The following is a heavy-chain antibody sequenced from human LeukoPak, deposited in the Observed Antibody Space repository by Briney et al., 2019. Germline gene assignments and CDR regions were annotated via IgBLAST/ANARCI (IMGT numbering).Heavy chain of an antibody. CDR2: IIPIFGIA. D-gene: IGHD3-3*01. J-gene: IGHJ4*02. CDR1: GGTFSSYA. Sequence: GASAKVSCKASGGTFSSYAISWVRQAPGQGLEWMGRIIPIFGIANYAQKFQGRVTITADKSTSTAYMELSSLRSEDTAVYYCARGSGGGFWSGYYFDYWGQGTPVTVSS. V-gene: IGHV1-69*04. CDR3: ARGSGGGFWSGYYFDY.